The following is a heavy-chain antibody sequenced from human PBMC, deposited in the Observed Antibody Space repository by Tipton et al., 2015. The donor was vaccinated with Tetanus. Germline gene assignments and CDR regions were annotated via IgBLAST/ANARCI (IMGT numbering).Heavy chain of an antibody. J-gene: IGHJ4*02. CDR1: GFTFSSYW. D-gene: IGHD3-22*01. CDR3: ARGFYSSGTMVAY. Sequence: GSLRLSCAASGFTFSSYWMHWVRQAPGKGLVWVSRINSDGSSTSYADSVKGRFTISRDNAKNSLYLQMNSLRAEDTAVYYCARGFYSSGTMVAYWGQGTLVTVSS. V-gene: IGHV3-74*01. CDR2: INSDGSST.